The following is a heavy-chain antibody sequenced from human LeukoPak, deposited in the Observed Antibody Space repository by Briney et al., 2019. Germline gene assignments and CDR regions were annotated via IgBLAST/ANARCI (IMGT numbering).Heavy chain of an antibody. D-gene: IGHD3-22*01. V-gene: IGHV3-21*01. CDR3: ARAYYYDSSGYYYDAYFDY. J-gene: IGHJ4*02. Sequence: GGSLRLSCAASGFTFSSYSMNWVRQAPGKGLEWVSSISSSSSYIYYADSVKGRFTISRDNAKNSLYLQMNSLRAEDTAVYYCARAYYYDSSGYYYDAYFDYWGQGTLVTVSS. CDR1: GFTFSSYS. CDR2: ISSSSSYI.